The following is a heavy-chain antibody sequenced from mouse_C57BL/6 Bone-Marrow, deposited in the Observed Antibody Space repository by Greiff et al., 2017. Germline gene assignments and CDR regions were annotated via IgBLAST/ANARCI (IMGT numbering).Heavy chain of an antibody. V-gene: IGHV1-50*01. D-gene: IGHD1-1*01. J-gene: IGHJ4*01. CDR3: APVVATRAYAMAY. CDR2: IDPSDSYT. Sequence: PGQGLEWIGEIDPSDSYTNYNQKSKGKATLTVDTSSSTAYMQLSSLTSEDSAVYYCAPVVATRAYAMAYWGQGTSVTVSS.